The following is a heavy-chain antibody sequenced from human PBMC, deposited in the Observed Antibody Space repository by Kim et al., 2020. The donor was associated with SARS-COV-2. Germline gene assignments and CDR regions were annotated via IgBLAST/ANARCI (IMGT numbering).Heavy chain of an antibody. CDR3: ARVPPYSNSWWVAFAI. CDR1: GFTFSDSA. J-gene: IGHJ3*02. CDR2: IRSKANSYAT. Sequence: GGSLRLSCAASGFTFSDSAMYWVRQASGKGLEWVGRIRSKANSYATAYAVSVKGRFIISRDDSKNTAYLQMNSLKTEDTAIYYCARVPPYSNSWWVAFAIWGQRKMVTVSS. V-gene: IGHV3-73*01. D-gene: IGHD6-13*01.